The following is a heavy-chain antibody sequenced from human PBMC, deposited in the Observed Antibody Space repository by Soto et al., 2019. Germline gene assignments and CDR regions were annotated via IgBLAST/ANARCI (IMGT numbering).Heavy chain of an antibody. V-gene: IGHV1-69*13. D-gene: IGHD4-17*01. CDR1: GGTFSSYA. Sequence: SVKVSCKASGGTFSSYAISWVRQAPGQGLEWMGGIIPIFGTANYAQKFQGRVTITADESTSTAYMELSSLRSEGTAVYYCASKTTVTTRYYGMDVWGQGTTVTVSS. CDR2: IIPIFGTA. J-gene: IGHJ6*02. CDR3: ASKTTVTTRYYGMDV.